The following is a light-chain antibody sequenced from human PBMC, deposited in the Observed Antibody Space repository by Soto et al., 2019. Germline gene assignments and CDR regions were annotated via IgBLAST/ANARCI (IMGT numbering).Light chain of an antibody. Sequence: VLTQTPLSLSVTPGQPASISCKSSQSLLHSSGKTFLYWYLQKAGQPPQLLIYEASNRCSGVPDRFRGRGSGTVFTLKISRVEAEDVGFYYCMQSILLPMTFGQGTKVEIK. CDR3: MQSILLPMT. CDR2: EAS. J-gene: IGKJ1*01. V-gene: IGKV2D-29*01. CDR1: QSLLHSSGKTF.